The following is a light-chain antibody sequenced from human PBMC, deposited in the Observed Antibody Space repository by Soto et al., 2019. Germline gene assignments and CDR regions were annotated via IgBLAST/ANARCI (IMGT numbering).Light chain of an antibody. Sequence: QSVLTQPPSAPGTPGQRVTISCSGSSSNIGSNTVNWYQHLPGTAPKLLIYTNNQRPSGVPDRFSGSKSGTSASLAISGLQSGDEADYYCVAWDDSLNGYVFGPGTKVTVL. CDR1: SSNIGSNT. J-gene: IGLJ1*01. CDR2: TNN. CDR3: VAWDDSLNGYV. V-gene: IGLV1-44*01.